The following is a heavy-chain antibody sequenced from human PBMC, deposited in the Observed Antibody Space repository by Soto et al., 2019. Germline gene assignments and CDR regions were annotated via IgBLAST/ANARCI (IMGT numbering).Heavy chain of an antibody. CDR1: GDSISISSYY. CDR3: ARHSSGYYRTFDY. J-gene: IGHJ4*02. CDR2: LHYSGST. V-gene: IGHV4-39*01. Sequence: SETLSIGCTFSGDSISISSYYWGGIRQPPGKRLEWIGSLHYSGSTYYNPSLMSRVTVSVDTSKNQFSLKLSSVTAADTAVYYCARHSSGYYRTFDYWGQGTMVTVSS. D-gene: IGHD3-22*01.